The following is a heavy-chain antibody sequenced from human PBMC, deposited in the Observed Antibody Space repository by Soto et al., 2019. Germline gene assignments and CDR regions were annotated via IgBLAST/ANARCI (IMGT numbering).Heavy chain of an antibody. CDR3: ARTTYYYDSSGYLPRDYNWFDP. Sequence: EVQLVETGGGLIQPGGSLRLSCAASGFTVSSNYMSWVRQAPGKGLEWVSVIYSGGSTYYADSVKGRFTISRDNSKNTLYLQMNSLRAEDTAVYYCARTTYYYDSSGYLPRDYNWFDPWGQGTLVTVSS. D-gene: IGHD3-22*01. V-gene: IGHV3-53*02. CDR1: GFTVSSNY. J-gene: IGHJ5*02. CDR2: IYSGGST.